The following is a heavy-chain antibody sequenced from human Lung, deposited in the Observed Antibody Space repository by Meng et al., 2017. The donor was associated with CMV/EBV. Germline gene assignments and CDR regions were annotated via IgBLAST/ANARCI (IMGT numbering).Heavy chain of an antibody. J-gene: IGHJ5*02. CDR2: TYYRSKWYN. V-gene: IGHV6-1*01. CDR1: GDSVSSNSAA. Sequence: QXXSLTXALSGDSVSSNSAAWNWIRQSPSRGLEWLGRTYYRSKWYNDYAVSVKSRITINTDTSKNQFSLQPNSVTPEDTAVYYCAREGLRYHYNGFDPWGQGXLVTVSS. CDR3: AREGLRYHYNGFDP. D-gene: IGHD3-9*01.